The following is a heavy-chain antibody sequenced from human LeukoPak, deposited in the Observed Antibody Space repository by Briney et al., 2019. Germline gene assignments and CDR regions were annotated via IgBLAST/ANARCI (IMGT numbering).Heavy chain of an antibody. J-gene: IGHJ5*02. CDR3: ARGRDGYPGGWFDP. V-gene: IGHV1-69*04. CDR2: IIPILGIA. Sequence: VASVKVSCKASGGTFSSYAISWVRQAPGQGLEWMGRIIPILGIANYAQKFQGRVTITADKPTSTAYMELSSLRSEDTAVYYCARGRDGYPGGWFDPWGQGTLVTVSS. CDR1: GGTFSSYA. D-gene: IGHD5-24*01.